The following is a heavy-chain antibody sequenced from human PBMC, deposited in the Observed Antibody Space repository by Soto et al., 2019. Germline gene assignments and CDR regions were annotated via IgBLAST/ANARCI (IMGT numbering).Heavy chain of an antibody. Sequence: QVQLVESGGGVVQPGRSLRLSCAASGFTFSSYAMHWVRQAPGKGLEWVAVISYDGSNKYYADPVKGRFTISRDDSKNTLYLQMNSLRAEDTAVYYCARGAESYYYDSSGYYYVPPGYWGQGTLVTVSS. J-gene: IGHJ4*02. D-gene: IGHD3-22*01. CDR1: GFTFSSYA. CDR3: ARGAESYYYDSSGYYYVPPGY. CDR2: ISYDGSNK. V-gene: IGHV3-30-3*01.